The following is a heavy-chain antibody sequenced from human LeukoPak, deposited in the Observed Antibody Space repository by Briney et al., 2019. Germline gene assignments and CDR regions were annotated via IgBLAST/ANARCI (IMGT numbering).Heavy chain of an antibody. D-gene: IGHD6-13*01. J-gene: IGHJ4*02. Sequence: GGSLRLSCAASGFTFSSYWMSWVRQAPGKGLEWVANIKQDGSEKYYVDSVKGRFTISRDNAKNSLYLQMNSLRAEGTAVYYCARDFSQQLVPFDYWGQGTLVTVSS. CDR2: IKQDGSEK. V-gene: IGHV3-7*01. CDR3: ARDFSQQLVPFDY. CDR1: GFTFSSYW.